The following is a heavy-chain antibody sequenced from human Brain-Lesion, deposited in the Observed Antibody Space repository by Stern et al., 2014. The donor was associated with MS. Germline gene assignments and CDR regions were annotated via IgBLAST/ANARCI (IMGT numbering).Heavy chain of an antibody. D-gene: IGHD3-3*01. Sequence: VQLVESGAEVKKPGASVKVSCKTSGYIFTGYYIHWVRQAPGQGLEWVGWINPNTGGTNHAKQVQGRVTMSRDTSISTAYVELSSLTSDDTAVYYCARAQRGITIFGVVTGYYYLGMDVWGQGTTVTVSS. V-gene: IGHV1-2*02. CDR3: ARAQRGITIFGVVTGYYYLGMDV. CDR2: INPNTGGT. CDR1: GYIFTGYY. J-gene: IGHJ6*02.